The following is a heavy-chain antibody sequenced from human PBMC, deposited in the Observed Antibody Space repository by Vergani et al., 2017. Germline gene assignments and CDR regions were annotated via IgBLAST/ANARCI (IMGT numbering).Heavy chain of an antibody. D-gene: IGHD1-1*01. Sequence: QVQLQQWGAGLLKPSETLSLTCAVYGGSFSGYYWSWTRQPPGKGLEWIGEINHSGSTNYNPSLKSRVTISVDTSKNQFSLKLSSVTAADTAVYYCARDGNDGAVDYWGQGTLVTVSS. J-gene: IGHJ4*02. CDR3: ARDGNDGAVDY. CDR1: GGSFSGYY. V-gene: IGHV4-34*01. CDR2: INHSGST.